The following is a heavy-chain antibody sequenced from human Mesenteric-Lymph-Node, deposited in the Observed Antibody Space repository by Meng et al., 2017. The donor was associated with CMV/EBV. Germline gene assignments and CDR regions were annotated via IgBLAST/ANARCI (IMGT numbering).Heavy chain of an antibody. CDR1: GGSISSFY. D-gene: IGHD6-19*01. V-gene: IGHV4-59*01. Sequence: GSLRLSCTVSGGSISSFYWSWIRQPPGKGLEWIGYIYYTGRINFNPSLKSRVTISVDRSKNQFSLKLNSVTAADTAVYYCAREQWLAYYFDYWGQGALVTVSS. CDR3: AREQWLAYYFDY. CDR2: IYYTGRI. J-gene: IGHJ4*02.